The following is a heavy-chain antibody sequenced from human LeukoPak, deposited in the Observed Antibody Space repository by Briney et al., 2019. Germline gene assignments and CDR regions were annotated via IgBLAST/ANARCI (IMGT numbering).Heavy chain of an antibody. D-gene: IGHD1-20*01. Sequence: PGGSLRLSCAASGFTFNSSNMNWVRQAPGKGLEWVSYISGSSDTIYYADSVKGRFTISRDYAKNSLYLQMNSLRAEDTAVYYCARANNWVHWFDPWGQGTLVTVSS. CDR1: GFTFNSSN. V-gene: IGHV3-48*01. J-gene: IGHJ5*02. CDR2: ISGSSDTI. CDR3: ARANNWVHWFDP.